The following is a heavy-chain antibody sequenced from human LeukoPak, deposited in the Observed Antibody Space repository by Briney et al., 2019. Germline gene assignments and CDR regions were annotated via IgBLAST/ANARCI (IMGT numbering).Heavy chain of an antibody. CDR3: ARTMAYYFDY. Sequence: ASVKVSCKASGYTFTGYYMHWVRQAPGRGLEWMGWINPNSGGTNYAQKFQGWVTMTRDTSISTAYMELSRLRSDDTAVYYCARTMAYYFDYWGQGTLVTVSS. CDR2: INPNSGGT. CDR1: GYTFTGYY. D-gene: IGHD5-24*01. J-gene: IGHJ4*02. V-gene: IGHV1-2*04.